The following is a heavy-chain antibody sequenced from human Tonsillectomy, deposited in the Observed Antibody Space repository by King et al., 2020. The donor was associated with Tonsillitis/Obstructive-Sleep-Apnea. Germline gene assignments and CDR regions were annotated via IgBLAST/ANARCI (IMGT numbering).Heavy chain of an antibody. CDR3: AHRQGYCTGGNCPRWFDP. V-gene: IGHV2-5*02. D-gene: IGHD2-8*02. Sequence: TLQESGPTLVQPPQTLTLTCTFSGFSLTTGGVGVGWIRQPPGRALEWLALIYWDDDKQYSPSLKSRVTITKDTSKNQVVLTMTNVDPVDTATYYCAHRQGYCTGGNCPRWFDPWGQGTLVTVAS. J-gene: IGHJ5*02. CDR2: IYWDDDK. CDR1: GFSLTTGGVG.